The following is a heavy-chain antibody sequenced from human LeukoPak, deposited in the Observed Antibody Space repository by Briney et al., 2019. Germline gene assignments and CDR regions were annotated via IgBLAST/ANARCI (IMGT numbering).Heavy chain of an antibody. CDR2: IYYSGST. D-gene: IGHD2-2*01. Sequence: SETLSLTCTVSGGSISSSSYYWGWIRQPPGKGLEWIGSIYYSGSTYYNPSLKSRVTISVDTSKNQFSLKLSSVTAADTALYYCARPLQLLSNAFDIWGQGTMVTVSS. V-gene: IGHV4-39*01. CDR3: ARPLQLLSNAFDI. CDR1: GGSISSSSYY. J-gene: IGHJ3*02.